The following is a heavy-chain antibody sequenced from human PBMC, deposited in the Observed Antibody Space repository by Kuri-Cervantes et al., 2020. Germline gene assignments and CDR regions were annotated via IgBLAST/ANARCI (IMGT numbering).Heavy chain of an antibody. J-gene: IGHJ4*02. CDR2: ISSSSSYI. V-gene: IGHV3-21*01. CDR1: GFTFSSYS. Sequence: GESLKISCAASGFTFSSYSMNWVRQAPGKGLEWVSSISSSSSYIYYADSVKGRFTISRDNAKNSLYLQMNSLRAEDTAVYYCAREYSSSSVGYWGQGTLVTVSS. D-gene: IGHD6-6*01. CDR3: AREYSSSSVGY.